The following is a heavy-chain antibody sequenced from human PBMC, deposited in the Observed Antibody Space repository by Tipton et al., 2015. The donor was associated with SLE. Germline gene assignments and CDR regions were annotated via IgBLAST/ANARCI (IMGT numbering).Heavy chain of an antibody. J-gene: IGHJ4*02. CDR2: ISHRGST. Sequence: LRLSCDVYGGSFSGYYWSWIRQPPGKGLEWIGEISHRGSTNYNPSLKSRVTISADTSKNQFSLKLSSVTAADTAVYYCARRTDYWGQGTLVTVSS. CDR1: GGSFSGYY. V-gene: IGHV4-34*01. CDR3: ARRTDY.